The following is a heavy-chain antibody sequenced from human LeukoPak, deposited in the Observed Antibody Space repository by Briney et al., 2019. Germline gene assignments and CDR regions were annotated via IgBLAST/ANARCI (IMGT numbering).Heavy chain of an antibody. CDR3: AKDGLSGSAQRYFFDY. V-gene: IGHV3-30*18. Sequence: GRSLRLSCAASGFTFSSYGMHWVRQAPGKGLEWVAIISHDGSNKYYADSVKGRFTISRDNSKNSLYLQMNSPRAEDTAVYYCAKDGLSGSAQRYFFDYWGQGSLAIVSS. D-gene: IGHD3-22*01. J-gene: IGHJ4*02. CDR2: ISHDGSNK. CDR1: GFTFSSYG.